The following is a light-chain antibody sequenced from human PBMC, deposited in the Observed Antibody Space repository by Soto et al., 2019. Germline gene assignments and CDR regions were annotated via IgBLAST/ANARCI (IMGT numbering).Light chain of an antibody. CDR3: QQFDGSLRA. CDR2: GTS. Sequence: VLTQSPGTLSLSPGERATLSCRASQSVSSSYLAWYQQRPGQAPRLLIYGTSSRATGIPDRFSGSGSGTDFSLTISRLEPEDLAVYFCQQFDGSLRAVGGGNKVEIK. V-gene: IGKV3-20*01. J-gene: IGKJ4*01. CDR1: QSVSSSY.